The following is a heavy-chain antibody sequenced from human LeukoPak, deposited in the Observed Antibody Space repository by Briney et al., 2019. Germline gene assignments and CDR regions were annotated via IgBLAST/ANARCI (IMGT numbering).Heavy chain of an antibody. J-gene: IGHJ6*03. CDR3: ARHTKGSCSSTSCYYYYYMAV. V-gene: IGHV4-39*01. CDR2: IYYSGST. D-gene: IGHD2-2*01. CDR1: GGSISSSSYY. Sequence: SETLSLTCTVSGGSISSSSYYWGWIRQPPGKGLEWIGSIYYSGSTYYNPSLKSRVTISVDTSKNQFSLKLSSVTAADTAVYYRARHTKGSCSSTSCYYYYYMAVWRKGTTVTVSS.